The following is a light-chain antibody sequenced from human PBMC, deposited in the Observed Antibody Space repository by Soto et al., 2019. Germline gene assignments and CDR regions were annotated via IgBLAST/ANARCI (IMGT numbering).Light chain of an antibody. V-gene: IGKV3-15*01. Sequence: EIVMTQSPATLSVSPGERATLSCRASQSVSSNLAWYQQKPGQAPRLLIYGASTRATGIPARFSGSWSGTEFTLTISRLQSEYFAVYYCQQYNQWPPWTFGQGTKVEIK. CDR1: QSVSSN. CDR2: GAS. J-gene: IGKJ1*01. CDR3: QQYNQWPPWT.